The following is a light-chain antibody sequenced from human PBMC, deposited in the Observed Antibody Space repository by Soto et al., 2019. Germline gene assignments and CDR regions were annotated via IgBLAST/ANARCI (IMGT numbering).Light chain of an antibody. CDR1: QTISPY. V-gene: IGKV3-11*01. CDR2: EAS. J-gene: IGKJ4*01. Sequence: EVVLTQSPATLSLSPGERATLSCRASQTISPYDAWYQQKPGQPPRLLIYEASNRATGIPARFTGSGSGTDFTLTISSLEPEDFAVYYCQQRDIWPLTFGGGTKVES. CDR3: QQRDIWPLT.